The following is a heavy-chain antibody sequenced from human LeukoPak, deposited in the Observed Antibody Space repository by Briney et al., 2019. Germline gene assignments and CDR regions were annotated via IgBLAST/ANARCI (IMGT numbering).Heavy chain of an antibody. V-gene: IGHV4-59*12. CDR3: AGLLLPGY. D-gene: IGHD5-18*01. J-gene: IGHJ4*02. CDR2: IYYSGST. CDR1: GGPISSYY. Sequence: SETLSLTCTVSGGPISSYYWSWIRQPPGKGLEWIGYIYYSGSTNYNPSLKSRVTISVDTSKNQFSLKLSSVTAADTAVYYCAGLLLPGYWGQGTLVTVSS.